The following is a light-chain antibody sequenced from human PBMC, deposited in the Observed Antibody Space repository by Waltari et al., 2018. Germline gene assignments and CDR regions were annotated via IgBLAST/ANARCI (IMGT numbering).Light chain of an antibody. J-gene: IGLJ2*01. Sequence: QSVLTQPPSVSGAPGQRVTISCTGSSSNIGAGYDVHWYQQLPGTAPKLLIYGNSNRPSRFPDRFSGSKSGTSASLAITGLQAEDEADYYCQSYDSSLSGYVVFGGGTKLTVL. CDR2: GNS. CDR3: QSYDSSLSGYVV. CDR1: SSNIGAGYD. V-gene: IGLV1-40*01.